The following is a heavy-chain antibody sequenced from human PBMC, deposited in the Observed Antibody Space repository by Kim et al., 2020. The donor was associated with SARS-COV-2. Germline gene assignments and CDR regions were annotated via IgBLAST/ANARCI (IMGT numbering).Heavy chain of an antibody. CDR3: AKDMVYCSGGSCYADSPHQNFDY. CDR1: GFTFSSYA. V-gene: IGHV3-23*01. J-gene: IGHJ4*02. CDR2: ISGSGGST. Sequence: GGSLRLSCAASGFTFSSYAMSWVRQAPGKGLEWVSAISGSGGSTYYADSVKGRFTISRDNSKNTLYLQMNSLRAEDTAVYYCAKDMVYCSGGSCYADSPHQNFDYWGQGTLVTVSS. D-gene: IGHD2-15*01.